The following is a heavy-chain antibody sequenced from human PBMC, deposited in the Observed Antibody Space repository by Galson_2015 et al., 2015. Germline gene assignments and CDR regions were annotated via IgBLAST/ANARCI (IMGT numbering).Heavy chain of an antibody. J-gene: IGHJ4*02. Sequence: SLRLSCAASGFTFSSYGMHWVRQAPGKGLEWVAVISYDGSNKYYADSVKGRFTISRDNSKNTLYLQMNSLRAEDTAVYYCVRSQDTAMVTPFDYWGQGTLVTVSS. CDR1: GFTFSSYG. CDR2: ISYDGSNK. D-gene: IGHD5-18*01. V-gene: IGHV3-30*03. CDR3: VRSQDTAMVTPFDY.